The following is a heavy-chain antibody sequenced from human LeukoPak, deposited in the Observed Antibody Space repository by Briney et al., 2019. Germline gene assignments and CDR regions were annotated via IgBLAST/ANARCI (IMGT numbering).Heavy chain of an antibody. D-gene: IGHD2-2*01. J-gene: IGHJ6*03. Sequence: PSETLSLTCTVSGGSISSYYWSWIRQPPGKGLEWIGYIYYSGSTNYNPSLKSRVTISVDTSKNQFSLKLSSVTAADTAVYYCARGRVPAAMSDYYYYYYMDVWGKGTTVTVSS. CDR1: GGSISSYY. CDR2: IYYSGST. CDR3: ARGRVPAAMSDYYYYYYMDV. V-gene: IGHV4-59*01.